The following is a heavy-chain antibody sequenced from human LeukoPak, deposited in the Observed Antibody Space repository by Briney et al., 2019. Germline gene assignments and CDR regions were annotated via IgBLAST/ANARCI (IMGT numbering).Heavy chain of an antibody. CDR2: IDPNSGGT. J-gene: IGHJ6*02. Sequence: ASVKVSCKTSGYTFIGYYLHWVRQAPGQGLEWMGWIDPNSGGTNYAEKFQDRVTMTRDTSISTAFLEVSRLRSDDTAVYYCAREYRSVAGITYYGMDVWGQGTTVTVSS. V-gene: IGHV1-2*02. CDR3: AREYRSVAGITYYGMDV. CDR1: GYTFIGYY. D-gene: IGHD6-19*01.